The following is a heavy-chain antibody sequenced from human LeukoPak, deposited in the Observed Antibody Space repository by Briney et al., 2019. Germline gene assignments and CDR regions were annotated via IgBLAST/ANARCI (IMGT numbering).Heavy chain of an antibody. CDR2: IYTSGST. CDR1: GGSISSYY. Sequence: SETLSLTCTVSGGSISSYYWSWIRQPAGKGLEWIGRIYTSGSTNYNPSLKSRVTMSVDTSKNQFSLKLSSVTAADTAVYYCARVKADIVVVVAAPRESYYYYYMDVWGKGTTVTISS. V-gene: IGHV4-4*07. CDR3: ARVKADIVVVVAAPRESYYYYYMDV. D-gene: IGHD2-15*01. J-gene: IGHJ6*03.